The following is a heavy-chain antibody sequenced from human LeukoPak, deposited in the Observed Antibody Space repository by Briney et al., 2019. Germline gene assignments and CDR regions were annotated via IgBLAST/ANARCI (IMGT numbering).Heavy chain of an antibody. V-gene: IGHV1-69*13. CDR2: IIPIFGTA. Sequence: SVKVSCKASGGTFSSYAISWVRQAPGQGLEWMGGIIPIFGTANYAQKFQGRVTITADESTSTAYMELSSLRSEDTAVYYCASPTPTYYDILTPYYYYGMDVWGQGTTVTVTS. CDR1: GGTFSSYA. J-gene: IGHJ6*02. D-gene: IGHD3-9*01. CDR3: ASPTPTYYDILTPYYYYGMDV.